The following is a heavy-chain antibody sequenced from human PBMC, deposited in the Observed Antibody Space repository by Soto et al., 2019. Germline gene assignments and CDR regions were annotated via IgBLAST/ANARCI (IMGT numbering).Heavy chain of an antibody. CDR2: IIPIFGTA. D-gene: IGHD3-3*01. J-gene: IGHJ6*02. CDR1: GGTFSSYA. CDR3: ARAYNDFWSGYSTNYYYYGMDV. Sequence: QVQLVQSGAEVEKPGSSVKVSCKASGGTFSSYAISWVRQAPGQGLEWMGGIIPIFGTANYAEKFQGRVTIPADESTSTAYMELSSMRSEDTAVYYCARAYNDFWSGYSTNYYYYGMDVWGQGTTVTVSS. V-gene: IGHV1-69*12.